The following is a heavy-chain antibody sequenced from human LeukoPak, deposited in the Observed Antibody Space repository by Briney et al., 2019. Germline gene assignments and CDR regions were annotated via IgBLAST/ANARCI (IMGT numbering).Heavy chain of an antibody. J-gene: IGHJ6*03. V-gene: IGHV1-18*01. CDR1: GYTFTSYG. CDR3: ARVRSGSGSYYDYYYYYMDV. Sequence: ASVKVSCKASGYTFTSYGISWVRQAPGQGLEWMGWISAYNGNTNYAQKLQGRVTMTTDTSTSTAYMELRSLRSGDTAVYYCARVRSGSGSYYDYYYYYMDVWGKGTTVTISS. CDR2: ISAYNGNT. D-gene: IGHD3-10*01.